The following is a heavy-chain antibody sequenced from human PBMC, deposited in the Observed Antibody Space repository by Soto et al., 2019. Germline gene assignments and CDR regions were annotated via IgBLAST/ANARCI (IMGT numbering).Heavy chain of an antibody. CDR3: AREVVVAGTQTYGMDV. J-gene: IGHJ6*02. Sequence: ASVKVSCKGSGYTFTSYVLSWERQAPGHGLEWIGWISAYNGNTNYAEKLHGRVTMTTDTSTSTAYLDLRRLRSDDTAVYCCAREVVVAGTQTYGMDVWCQGIRVTVSS. V-gene: IGHV1-18*04. CDR1: GYTFTSYV. D-gene: IGHD2-15*01. CDR2: ISAYNGNT.